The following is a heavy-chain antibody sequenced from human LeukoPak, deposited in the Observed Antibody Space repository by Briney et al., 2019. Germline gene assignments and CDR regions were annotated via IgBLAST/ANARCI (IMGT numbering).Heavy chain of an antibody. CDR2: ISSSGGAT. CDR3: ARAAMVRGVDYFDY. D-gene: IGHD3-10*01. V-gene: IGHV3-23*01. CDR1: GFTFSRYS. J-gene: IGHJ4*02. Sequence: SGGSLRLSCAASGFTFSRYSMSWARQAPGKGLEWVSVISSSGGATYYADSVKGRFTISRDNSKNTLYLQMNSLRVEDTAIYYCARAAMVRGVDYFDYWGQGTLVTVSS.